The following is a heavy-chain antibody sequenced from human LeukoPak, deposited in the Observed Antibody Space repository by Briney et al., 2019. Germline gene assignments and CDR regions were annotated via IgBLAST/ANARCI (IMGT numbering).Heavy chain of an antibody. D-gene: IGHD2-15*01. CDR2: IHTSGST. CDR1: GGSISSYY. V-gene: IGHV4-4*07. J-gene: IGHJ4*02. Sequence: SETLSLTCTFSGGSISSYYWSWIRQPAGKGLEWIGRIHTSGSTNYNPSLKSRVTISVDTSKNQFSLKLSSVTAADTAVYYCAGVVANRYYFDYWGQGTLVTVSS. CDR3: AGVVANRYYFDY.